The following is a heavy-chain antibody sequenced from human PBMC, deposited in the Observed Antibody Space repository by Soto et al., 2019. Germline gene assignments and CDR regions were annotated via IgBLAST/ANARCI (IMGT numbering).Heavy chain of an antibody. CDR2: ISSRSTTI. D-gene: IGHD3-16*01. Sequence: QVQLVESGGGLVKPGGSLRLSCAVFGFTFSDHYMSWIRQAPGKGLEWVSYISSRSTTIYYADSVKGRFTISRDNAKNSFNWKRNSLRAEDTAGYYGAGGGTPEQFDYWGQGTLVTVSS. CDR3: AGGGTPEQFDY. CDR1: GFTFSDHY. J-gene: IGHJ4*02. V-gene: IGHV3-11*01.